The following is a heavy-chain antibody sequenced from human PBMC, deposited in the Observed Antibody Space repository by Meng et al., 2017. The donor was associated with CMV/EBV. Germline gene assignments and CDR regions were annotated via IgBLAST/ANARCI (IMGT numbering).Heavy chain of an antibody. D-gene: IGHD3-22*01. V-gene: IGHV3-21*01. J-gene: IGHJ6*02. CDR2: ISSSSSYI. CDR3: ARAAPYYYDKYGMDV. CDR1: GFTFSSYS. Sequence: GESLKISCAASGFTFSSYSMNWVRQAPGKGLEWVSSISSSSSYIYYADSVKGRFTISRDNAKNSLYLQMNSLGAEDTAVYYCARAAPYYYDKYGMDVWGQGTTVTVSS.